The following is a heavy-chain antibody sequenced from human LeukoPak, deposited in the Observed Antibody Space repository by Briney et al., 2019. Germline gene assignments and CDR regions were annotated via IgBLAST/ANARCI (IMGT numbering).Heavy chain of an antibody. CDR2: ISSSSSYI. Sequence: KPGGSLRLSCAASGFTFSSYSMNWVRQAPGKGLEWVSSISSSSSYIYYADSVKGRFTISRDNAKNSLYLQMNSLRAEDTAVYYCAREIGRGSGSPYYYYGMDVWGQGTTVTVSS. V-gene: IGHV3-21*01. J-gene: IGHJ6*02. D-gene: IGHD6-19*01. CDR1: GFTFSSYS. CDR3: AREIGRGSGSPYYYYGMDV.